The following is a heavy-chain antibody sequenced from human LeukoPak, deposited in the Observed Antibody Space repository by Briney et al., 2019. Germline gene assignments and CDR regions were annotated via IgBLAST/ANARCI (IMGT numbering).Heavy chain of an antibody. J-gene: IGHJ4*02. D-gene: IGHD3-22*01. CDR2: ISSDGGST. Sequence: GGSLRLSCAASGFTFSNYWMHWVRQAPGKGLVWVSRISSDGGSTNYADSVKGRFTISRDNAKNTLYLQMNSLRAEDTAVYYCARAHYYYDNTGYFYFWGQGALVTVSS. CDR3: ARAHYYYDNTGYFYF. CDR1: GFTFSNYW. V-gene: IGHV3-74*01.